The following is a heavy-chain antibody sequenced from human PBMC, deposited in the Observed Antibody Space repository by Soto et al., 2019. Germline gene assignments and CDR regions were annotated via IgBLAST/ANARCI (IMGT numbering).Heavy chain of an antibody. CDR2: INAGNSNT. V-gene: IGHV1-3*01. CDR3: ARGPLRNWFDP. J-gene: IGHJ5*02. Sequence: ASVKVSCKASGYTFTSYAMHWVRQAPGQRLEWMGWINAGNSNTKYSQKFQGRVTITKNTSASTAYMELSSLRSEDTAVYYCARGPLRNWFDPWGQGTLVTVSS. CDR1: GYTFTSYA.